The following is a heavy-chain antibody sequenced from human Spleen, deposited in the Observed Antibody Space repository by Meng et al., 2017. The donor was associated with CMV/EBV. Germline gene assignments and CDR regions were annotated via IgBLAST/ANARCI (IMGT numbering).Heavy chain of an antibody. CDR1: RFTVNTNY. CDR2: IHSGGST. CDR3: ARERRVRYQLLETYYYYGMDV. V-gene: IGHV3-66*02. Sequence: GGSLRLSCAASRFTVNTNYMSWVRQTPGKGLEWVSIIHSGGSTHYADSVRGRFTISRDNTKNTLYLQMNSLRPDDTGVYYCARERRVRYQLLETYYYYGMDVWGQGTTVTVSS. J-gene: IGHJ6*02. D-gene: IGHD2-2*01.